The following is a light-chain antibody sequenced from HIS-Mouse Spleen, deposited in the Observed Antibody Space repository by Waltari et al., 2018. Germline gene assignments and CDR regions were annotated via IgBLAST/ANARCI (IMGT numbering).Light chain of an antibody. CDR1: SSDVGGYNY. Sequence: QSALTQPRSVSGSPGQSVTISCTGTSSDVGGYNYVSWYQQHPGKAPKLMIYDVSKRPAGVPDRFSGSKSGNTASLTISGLQAEDEADYYRCSYAGSYTGVFGTGTKVTVL. J-gene: IGLJ1*01. CDR3: CSYAGSYTGV. V-gene: IGLV2-11*01. CDR2: DVS.